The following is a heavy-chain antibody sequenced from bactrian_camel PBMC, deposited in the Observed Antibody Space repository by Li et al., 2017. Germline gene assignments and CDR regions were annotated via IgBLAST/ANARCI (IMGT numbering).Heavy chain of an antibody. Sequence: HVQLVESGGGSVQPGGSLRLSCVISGWSYIDRACIGWFRQAPGKEREAVAGSYTGGGGIYYADAVMGRFTISLDTAEMATYLEMIDLKPEDAAMYYCAAPVDGANCYLFPTARLEYNYYGQGTQVTVS. D-gene: IGHD7*01. CDR2: SYTGGGGI. V-gene: IGHV3S1*01. CDR1: GWSYIDRAC. CDR3: AAPVDGANCYLFPTARLEYNY. J-gene: IGHJ4*01.